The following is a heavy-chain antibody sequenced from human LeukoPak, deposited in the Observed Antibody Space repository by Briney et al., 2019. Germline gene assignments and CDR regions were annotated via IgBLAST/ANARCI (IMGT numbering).Heavy chain of an antibody. CDR3: ARGRYYYGSGSYLFDY. V-gene: IGHV4-4*07. CDR1: GGSISSYY. D-gene: IGHD3-10*01. J-gene: IGHJ4*02. CDR2: IYTSGST. Sequence: SETLSPTCTVSGGSISSYYWSWIRQPAGKGLEWIGRIYTSGSTNYNPSLKSRVTMSVDTSKNQFSLKLSSVTAADTAVYYCARGRYYYGSGSYLFDYWGQGTLVTVSS.